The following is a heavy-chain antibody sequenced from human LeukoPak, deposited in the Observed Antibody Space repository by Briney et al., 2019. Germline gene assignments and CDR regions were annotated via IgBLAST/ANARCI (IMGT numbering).Heavy chain of an antibody. CDR2: ISYTGSA. D-gene: IGHD5-18*01. V-gene: IGHV4-59*01. CDR3: ARDTQPGDY. J-gene: IGHJ4*02. CDR1: GGSISGYY. Sequence: SETLSLTCTVSGGSISGYYWNWIRQPPGKGLEWIGYISYTGSADYNPSLKSRVTISVDPSKNPFSLKLTSLTAADTAVYYCARDTQPGDYWGQGTLVTVSS.